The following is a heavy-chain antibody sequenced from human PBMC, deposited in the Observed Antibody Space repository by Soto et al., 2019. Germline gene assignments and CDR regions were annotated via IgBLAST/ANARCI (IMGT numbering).Heavy chain of an antibody. J-gene: IGHJ5*02. CDR3: ARESVHIYDSRGYHFWFDP. CDR1: GXTFXXXX. D-gene: IGHD3-22*01. CDR2: ISPSGGST. V-gene: IGHV1-46*01. Sequence: ASVKVSCKAXGXTFXXXXXXWXXXXXGQXXXWMGIISPSGGSTSYAQKFQGRVTMTRDTSTSTVYMELSSLRSEDTAVYYCARESVHIYDSRGYHFWFDPWGQGTQVTVSS.